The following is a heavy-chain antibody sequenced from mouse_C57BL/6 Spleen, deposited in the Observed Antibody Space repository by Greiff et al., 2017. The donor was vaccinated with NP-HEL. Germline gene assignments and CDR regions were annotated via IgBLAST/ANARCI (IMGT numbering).Heavy chain of an antibody. Sequence: EVNVVESGGDLVKPGGSLKLSCAASGFTFSSYGMSWVRQTPDKRLEWVATISSGGSYTYYPDSVKGRFTISRDNAKNTLYLQMSSLKSEDTAMYYCARGLPSYFDYWGQGTTLTVSS. D-gene: IGHD2-2*01. V-gene: IGHV5-6*01. CDR3: ARGLPSYFDY. CDR1: GFTFSSYG. J-gene: IGHJ2*01. CDR2: ISSGGSYT.